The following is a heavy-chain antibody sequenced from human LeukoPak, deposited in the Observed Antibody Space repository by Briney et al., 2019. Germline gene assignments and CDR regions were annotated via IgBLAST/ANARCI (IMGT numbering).Heavy chain of an antibody. Sequence: PSQTLSLTCTVSGGSISSGGYYWSWIRQHSGKGLEWIGYIYYSGSTYYNPSLKSRVTISVDTSKNQFSLRLSSVTAADTAVYYCARSQLTTVVTPFDYWGQGTLVTVSS. V-gene: IGHV4-31*03. J-gene: IGHJ4*02. CDR1: GGSISSGGYY. CDR3: ARSQLTTVVTPFDY. D-gene: IGHD4-23*01. CDR2: IYYSGST.